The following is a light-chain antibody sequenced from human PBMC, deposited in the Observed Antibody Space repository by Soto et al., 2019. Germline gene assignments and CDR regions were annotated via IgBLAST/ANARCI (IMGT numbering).Light chain of an antibody. CDR1: TSNIGAGYD. CDR3: QSYDNSLSGWV. Sequence: QSVLTQPPSVSGAPGQRVTIPCTGSTSNIGAGYDLHWYQQVPGTAPKLLIYANNNRPSGVPDRFSGSKSGTSATLAITGLQAEDETDYYCQSYDNSLSGWVFGGGTKVTVL. CDR2: ANN. V-gene: IGLV1-40*01. J-gene: IGLJ3*02.